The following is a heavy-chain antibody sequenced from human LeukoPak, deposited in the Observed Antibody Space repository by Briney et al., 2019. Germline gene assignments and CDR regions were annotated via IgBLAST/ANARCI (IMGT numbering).Heavy chain of an antibody. CDR2: ISSSGSYI. J-gene: IGHJ4*02. CDR3: AKGCGSYGQTPLFDY. D-gene: IGHD5-18*01. Sequence: GGSLRLSCAASGFTFSSYAIQWVRQAPGKGLEWVSSISSSGSYIYYADSVKGRFTISRDNSKNTLYLQMNSLRAEDTAVYYCAKGCGSYGQTPLFDYWGQGTLVTVSS. CDR1: GFTFSSYA. V-gene: IGHV3-23*01.